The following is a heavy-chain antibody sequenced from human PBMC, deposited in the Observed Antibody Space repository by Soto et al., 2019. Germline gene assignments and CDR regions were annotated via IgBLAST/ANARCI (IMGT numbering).Heavy chain of an antibody. D-gene: IGHD3-16*02. J-gene: IGHJ3*02. CDR1: GYTCTSYD. CDR2: MNPNSGNT. Sequence: DSVKVSCKASGYTCTSYDINWVRQATGQGLEWMGWMNPNSGNTGYAQKFQGRVTMTRNTSISTAYMELSSLRSEDTAVYYCASFVRGRYRSDAFDIWSQAIMVTVS. CDR3: ASFVRGRYRSDAFDI. V-gene: IGHV1-8*01.